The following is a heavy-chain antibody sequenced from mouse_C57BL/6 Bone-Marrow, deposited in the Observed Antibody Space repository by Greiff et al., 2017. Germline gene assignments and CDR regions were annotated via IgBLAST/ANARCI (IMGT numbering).Heavy chain of an antibody. J-gene: IGHJ2*01. D-gene: IGHD2-3*01. V-gene: IGHV1-59*01. CDR1: GYTFTSYW. CDR2: IDPSDSYT. CDR3: ASEGGYYDFDY. Sequence: QVQLQQPGAELVRPGTSVKLSCKASGYTFTSYWMHWVKQRPGQGLEWIGVIDPSDSYTNYNQKFKGKATLTVDTSSSTAYMQLRSLTSEDSAVYYCASEGGYYDFDYWGQGTTLTVSS.